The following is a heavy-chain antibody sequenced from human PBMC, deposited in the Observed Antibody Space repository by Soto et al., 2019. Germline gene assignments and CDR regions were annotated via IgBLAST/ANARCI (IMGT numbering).Heavy chain of an antibody. V-gene: IGHV3-73*01. Sequence: PGGSLRLSCAASGFTFSGSAMHWVRQASGKGLEWVGRIRSKANSYATAYAASVKGRFTISRDDSKNTAYLQMNSLKTEDTAVYYCGKAPHPSYGMDVWGQGTTVTVSS. J-gene: IGHJ6*02. CDR3: GKAPHPSYGMDV. CDR1: GFTFSGSA. CDR2: IRSKANSYAT.